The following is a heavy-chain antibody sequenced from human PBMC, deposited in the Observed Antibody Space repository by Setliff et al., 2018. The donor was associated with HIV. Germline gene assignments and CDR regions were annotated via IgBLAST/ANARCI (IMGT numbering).Heavy chain of an antibody. D-gene: IGHD4-17*01. CDR2: IIPILDIA. J-gene: IGHJ5*02. Sequence: SVKVSCKASGGTFNSYAISWVRQAPGQGLEWMGGIIPILDIANYAQKFQGRVTITADTSVTTAYLQISGLKADDTAVYYCARALYGEYGGDLNWLDPWGQGTLVTVSS. CDR1: GGTFNSYA. V-gene: IGHV1-69*10. CDR3: ARALYGEYGGDLNWLDP.